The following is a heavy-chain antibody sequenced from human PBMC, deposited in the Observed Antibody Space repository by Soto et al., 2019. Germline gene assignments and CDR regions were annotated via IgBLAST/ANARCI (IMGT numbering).Heavy chain of an antibody. J-gene: IGHJ4*02. V-gene: IGHV4-34*01. D-gene: IGHD3-10*01. CDR3: ARGYRVWFGELFAY. CDR1: GGSFSGYY. Sequence: QVQLQQWGAGLLKPSETLSLTCAVYGGSFSGYYWSWIRQPPGKGLEWIGEINHSGSTNYNPSLKSRVTISVDTSKNQFSLKLSSVTAADTAVYYCARGYRVWFGELFAYWGQGTLVTVSS. CDR2: INHSGST.